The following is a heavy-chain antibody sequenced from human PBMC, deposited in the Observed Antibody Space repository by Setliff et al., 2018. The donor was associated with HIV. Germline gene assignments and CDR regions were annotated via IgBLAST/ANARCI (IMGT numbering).Heavy chain of an antibody. D-gene: IGHD6-25*01. Sequence: GGSLRLSCAASGFTFSVHGMHWVRQAPGKGLEWVAFINYDESSEYYADSVKGRVSISRDNSKNTVDLHMNSLRTEDTAVYYCAKDGDYRSGDYDAFDIWGQGTMVTVS. J-gene: IGHJ3*02. V-gene: IGHV3-30*02. CDR2: INYDESSE. CDR1: GFTFSVHG. CDR3: AKDGDYRSGDYDAFDI.